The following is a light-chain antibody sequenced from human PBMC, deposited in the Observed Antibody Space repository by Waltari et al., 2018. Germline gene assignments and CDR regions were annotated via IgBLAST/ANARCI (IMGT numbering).Light chain of an antibody. CDR2: GAS. Sequence: EIVMTQSPATLSVSPGERATRSCRASQSVSSNLAWYQQKTGQAPRLLIYGASTRATGIPARFSGSGSGTEFTLTISSLQSEDFAVYYCQQYNNWPPLTFGGGTKVEIK. J-gene: IGKJ4*01. V-gene: IGKV3-15*01. CDR1: QSVSSN. CDR3: QQYNNWPPLT.